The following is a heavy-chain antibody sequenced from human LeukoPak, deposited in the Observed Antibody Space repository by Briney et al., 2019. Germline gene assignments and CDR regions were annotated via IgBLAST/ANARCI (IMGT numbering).Heavy chain of an antibody. D-gene: IGHD3-22*01. CDR2: IYYSGST. V-gene: IGHV4-59*01. Sequence: SETLSLTCTVSGGSISSYYWSWLRQPPGKGLEWIGYIYYSGSTNYNPSLKSRVTISVDTSKNQFSLKLSSVTAADTAVYYCARDRYYYDSSGYNRDAFDIWGQGTMVTVSS. CDR1: GGSISSYY. J-gene: IGHJ3*02. CDR3: ARDRYYYDSSGYNRDAFDI.